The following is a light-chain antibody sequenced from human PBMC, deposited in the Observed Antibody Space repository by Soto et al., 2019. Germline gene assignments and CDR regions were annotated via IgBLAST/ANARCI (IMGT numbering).Light chain of an antibody. CDR3: QQRSRWPALT. J-gene: IGKJ4*01. V-gene: IGKV3-11*01. CDR1: QSVSYH. CDR2: DAS. Sequence: EVILTQFPANLSLSPGESATLSCRASQSVSYHLAWYQQKPDQAPRLLIYDASNRAPGIPPRFSGSGSGTDFTLTFRSFEPEDSAIYYGQQRSRWPALTFGGGTKVEI.